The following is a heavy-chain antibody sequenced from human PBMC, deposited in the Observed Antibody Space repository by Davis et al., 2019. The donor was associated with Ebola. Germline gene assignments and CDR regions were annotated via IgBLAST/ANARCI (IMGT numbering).Heavy chain of an antibody. D-gene: IGHD6-19*01. CDR1: GYTFTSYG. V-gene: IGHV1-18*01. CDR2: ISAYNGIT. CDR3: ARDRLVVAVAGSRNWFDP. J-gene: IGHJ5*02. Sequence: ASVKVSCKASGYTFTSYGISWVRQAPGQGLEWMGWISAYNGITNYAQKLQGRVTMTTDTSTSTAYMELRSLRSDDTAVYYCARDRLVVAVAGSRNWFDPWGQGTLVTVSS.